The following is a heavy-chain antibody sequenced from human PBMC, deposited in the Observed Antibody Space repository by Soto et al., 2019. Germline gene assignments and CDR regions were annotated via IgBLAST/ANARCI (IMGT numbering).Heavy chain of an antibody. J-gene: IGHJ5*02. Sequence: GGSLRLSCAASGFTVSSNYMSWVRQAPGKGLEWVSVIYSGGSTYYADSVKGRFTISRDNSKNTLYLQMNSLRAEDMAVYYCAKDYGYGSGSYHPVNWFDPWGQGTLVTVSS. CDR2: IYSGGST. D-gene: IGHD3-10*01. CDR3: AKDYGYGSGSYHPVNWFDP. V-gene: IGHV3-53*05. CDR1: GFTVSSNY.